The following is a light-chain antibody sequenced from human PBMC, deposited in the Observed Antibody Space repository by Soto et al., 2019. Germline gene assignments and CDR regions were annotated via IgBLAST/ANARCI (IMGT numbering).Light chain of an antibody. CDR1: SSNIGAGYD. CDR2: GVS. Sequence: QSVLTQPPSVSGAPGQRVTISCTGSSSNIGAGYDVHWYQQLPGTAPKLLIYGVSNRPSGVPDRFSGSKSGTSASLAITGLQADDEADYYCQSYDTSLSGSGVVFGGGTKVTVL. V-gene: IGLV1-40*01. CDR3: QSYDTSLSGSGVV. J-gene: IGLJ2*01.